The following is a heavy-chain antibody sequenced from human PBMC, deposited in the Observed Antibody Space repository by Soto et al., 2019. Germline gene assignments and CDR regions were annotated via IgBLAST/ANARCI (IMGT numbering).Heavy chain of an antibody. CDR2: IIPIFGTA. CDR1: GGTFSSYA. J-gene: IGHJ6*02. V-gene: IGHV1-69*13. CDR3: ARANYGDQSYYYYYGMDV. D-gene: IGHD4-17*01. Sequence: SVKVSCKASGGTFSSYAISWVRQAPGQGLEWMGGIIPIFGTANYAQKFQGRVTITADESTSTAYMELSSLRSEDTAVYYCARANYGDQSYYYYYGMDVWGQGTTVTVSS.